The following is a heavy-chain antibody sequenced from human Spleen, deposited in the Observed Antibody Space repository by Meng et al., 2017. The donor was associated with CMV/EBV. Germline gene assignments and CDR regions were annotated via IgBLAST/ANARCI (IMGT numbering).Heavy chain of an antibody. J-gene: IGHJ4*02. CDR1: GFTFGDYF. Sequence: GESLKISCAASGFTFGDYFMSWIRQAPGKGLEWILYISPSGGTMYVVDSVKDRFIVSRLNAKNSLYLQMNSLRAEDTAVYYCARGSGGTLDSWGQGTLVTVSS. CDR3: ARGSGGTLDS. D-gene: IGHD2-15*01. CDR2: ISPSGGTM. V-gene: IGHV3-11*04.